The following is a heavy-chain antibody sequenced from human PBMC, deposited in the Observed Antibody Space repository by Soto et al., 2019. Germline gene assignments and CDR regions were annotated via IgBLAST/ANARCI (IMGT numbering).Heavy chain of an antibody. Sequence: ASETLSLTCTVSGDSIGRSSYFWSWIRQTPGKGLEWIGSMHFGGTTHSSPSLKSRVIISMDTSKNQFSLKVKSVTAADSGVYYCARHEQNLLTWLGPWGPGTLVTVSP. CDR2: MHFGGTT. J-gene: IGHJ5*02. CDR3: ARHEQNLLTWLGP. V-gene: IGHV4-39*01. CDR1: GDSIGRSSYF.